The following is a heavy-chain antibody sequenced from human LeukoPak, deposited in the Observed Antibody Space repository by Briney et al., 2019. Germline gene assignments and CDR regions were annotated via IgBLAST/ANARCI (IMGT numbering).Heavy chain of an antibody. Sequence: SVKVSCKASGGTFSSYAISWVRQAPGQGLEWMGGIIPIFGTANYAQKSQGRVTITADESTSTAYMELSSLRSEDTAVYYCARGVSAWDSSGYYFFDYWGQGTLVTVSS. CDR3: ARGVSAWDSSGYYFFDY. V-gene: IGHV1-69*13. CDR1: GGTFSSYA. D-gene: IGHD3-22*01. J-gene: IGHJ4*02. CDR2: IIPIFGTA.